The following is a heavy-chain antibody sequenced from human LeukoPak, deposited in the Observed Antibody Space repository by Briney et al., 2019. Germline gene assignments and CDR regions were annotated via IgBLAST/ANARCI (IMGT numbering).Heavy chain of an antibody. CDR2: INPSGGST. CDR1: GYTFTSYY. V-gene: IGHV1-46*01. Sequence: ASVKVSCKASGYTFTSYYMHWVRQAPGQGLEWMGIINPSGGSTSYAQKFQGRVTMTRDTSISTAYMELSRLRSDDTAVYYCATELWELGYWVPNFDYWGQGTLVTVSS. D-gene: IGHD1-26*01. J-gene: IGHJ4*02. CDR3: ATELWELGYWVPNFDY.